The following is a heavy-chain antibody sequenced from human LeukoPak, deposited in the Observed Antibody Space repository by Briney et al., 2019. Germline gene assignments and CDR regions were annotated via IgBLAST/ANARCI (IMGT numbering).Heavy chain of an antibody. CDR1: GGSIRSYY. CDR3: ARGSGIVGAKCAFDI. J-gene: IGHJ3*02. D-gene: IGHD1-26*01. Sequence: PSETLSLTCTVSGGSIRSYYWSWIRQPPGKGLEWIGHMYFGGSTNYNPSLKSRVTISLDTSKNLFSLKLSSVTAADTVVYYCARGSGIVGAKCAFDIWGQGTMVTVSS. CDR2: MYFGGST. V-gene: IGHV4-59*08.